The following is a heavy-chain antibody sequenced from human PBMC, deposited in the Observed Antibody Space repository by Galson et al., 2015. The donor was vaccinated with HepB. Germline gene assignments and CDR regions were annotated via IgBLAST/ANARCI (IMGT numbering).Heavy chain of an antibody. CDR2: IYTTGRT. V-gene: IGHV4-4*07. CDR3: ARSAELFWYDSSGSSFDY. Sequence: ETLSLTCTVSGGSISSYYWSWVRQPAGKGLEWIGRIYTTGRTNNNPSLKSRVTMSVDTSKNQFSLTLSSVTAADTAVYYCARSAELFWYDSSGSSFDYWGQGTLVTVSS. J-gene: IGHJ4*02. CDR1: GGSISSYY. D-gene: IGHD3-22*01.